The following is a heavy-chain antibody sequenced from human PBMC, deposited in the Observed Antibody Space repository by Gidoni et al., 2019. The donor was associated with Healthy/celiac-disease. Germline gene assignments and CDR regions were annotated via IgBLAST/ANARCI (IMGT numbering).Heavy chain of an antibody. V-gene: IGHV1-69*04. J-gene: IGHJ5*02. CDR3: ARDWQNWFDP. CDR1: GGTFSSYA. CDR2: IIPILGRA. Sequence: QVQLVQSGAEVKKPGSSVKVSCKASGGTFSSYAISWVRQAPGQGLEWMGRIIPILGRANYAQKFQGRVKITADKSTSTAYMELSSLRSEDTAVYYCARDWQNWFDPWGQGTLVTVSS.